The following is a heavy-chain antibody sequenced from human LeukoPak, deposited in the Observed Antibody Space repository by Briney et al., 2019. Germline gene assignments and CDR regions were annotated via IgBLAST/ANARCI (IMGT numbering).Heavy chain of an antibody. V-gene: IGHV3-7*01. D-gene: IGHD3-22*01. CDR2: IKQDGSEK. CDR1: GFTFSSYW. J-gene: IGHJ4*02. CDR3: AGDSSGYTFDY. Sequence: PGGSLRLSCAASGFTFSSYWMSWVRQAPGKGLEWVANIKQDGSEKYYVDSVKGRFTISRDNAKNSLYLQMNSLRAEDTAVYYCAGDSSGYTFDYWGQGTLVTVSS.